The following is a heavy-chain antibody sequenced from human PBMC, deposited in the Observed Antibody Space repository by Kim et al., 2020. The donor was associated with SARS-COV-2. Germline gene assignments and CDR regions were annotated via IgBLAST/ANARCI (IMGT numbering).Heavy chain of an antibody. Sequence: GGSLRLSCAASGFIFHEYTMHWVRQAPGKGLEWVALTTWDGGSTFYADSVKGRFTISRDNSENSLYMQINSLTIEDSVLYYCAKEKSRIWDYWGQGTLVTVFS. D-gene: IGHD3-3*02. CDR3: AKEKSRIWDY. CDR1: GFIFHEYT. V-gene: IGHV3-43*01. J-gene: IGHJ4*02. CDR2: TTWDGGST.